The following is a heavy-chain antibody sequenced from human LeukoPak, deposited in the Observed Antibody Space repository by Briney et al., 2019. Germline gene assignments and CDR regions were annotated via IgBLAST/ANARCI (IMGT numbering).Heavy chain of an antibody. CDR3: ARDLRYYGMDV. J-gene: IGHJ6*02. CDR1: GGSISSYY. V-gene: IGHV4-59*01. CDR2: IYYSGST. Sequence: SETLSLTCTVSGGSISSYYWSWIRQPPGKGLEWIGYIYYSGSTNYNPSLKSRVTISVDTSKNQFSLKLSSVTAADTAVYYCARDLRYYGMDVWGQGTTVTVSS.